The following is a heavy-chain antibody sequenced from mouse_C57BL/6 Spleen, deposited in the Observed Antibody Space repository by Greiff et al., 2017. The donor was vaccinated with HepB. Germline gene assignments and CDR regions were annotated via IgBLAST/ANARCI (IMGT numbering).Heavy chain of an antibody. Sequence: VQLQQSGAELVRPGASVTLSCKASGYTFTDYEMHWVKQTPGHGLEWIGAIDPVTGGTAYKQKFKGKAILTADKSSSTAYMELRSLTSEDSAVYYCTRYYYGSRDYAIDYWGQGTTVTVSS. CDR3: TRYYYGSRDYAIDY. J-gene: IGHJ4*01. D-gene: IGHD1-1*01. CDR1: GYTFTDYE. V-gene: IGHV1-15*01. CDR2: IDPVTGGT.